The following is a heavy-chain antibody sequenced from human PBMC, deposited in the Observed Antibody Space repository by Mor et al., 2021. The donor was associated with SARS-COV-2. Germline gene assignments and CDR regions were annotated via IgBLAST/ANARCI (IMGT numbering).Heavy chain of an antibody. Sequence: KGLEWIGYIYYTGRTYYSPSLKSRVTISVDTSKNQFSLKLTSVTAADTAVYYCARDNCGGDCYPPNYYYYGMDVWGQG. D-gene: IGHD2-21*02. CDR2: IYYTGRT. J-gene: IGHJ6*02. CDR3: ARDNCGGDCYPPNYYYYGMDV. V-gene: IGHV4-31*02.